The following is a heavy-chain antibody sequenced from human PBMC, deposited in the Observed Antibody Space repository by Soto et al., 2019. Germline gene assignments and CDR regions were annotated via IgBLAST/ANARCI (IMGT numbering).Heavy chain of an antibody. D-gene: IGHD6-13*01. V-gene: IGHV3-30-3*01. CDR3: ARGIVGSWNYYDCGMDV. Sequence: QVQLVESGGGVVQPGRSLRLSCAASGFTFSSYAMHWVRQAPGKGLEWVSVISYDGSNKYYADSVKGRFTISRDNSKNTMYLQMNRLRAEDTAVYYCARGIVGSWNYYDCGMDVWGQGTTVTVSS. J-gene: IGHJ6*02. CDR2: ISYDGSNK. CDR1: GFTFSSYA.